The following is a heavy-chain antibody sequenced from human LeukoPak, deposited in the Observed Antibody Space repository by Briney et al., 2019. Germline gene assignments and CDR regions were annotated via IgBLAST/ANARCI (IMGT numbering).Heavy chain of an antibody. J-gene: IGHJ6*02. CDR1: GYTFTSYY. CDR3: ARDLYYDLWSGYYLSYYYYGMDV. CDR2: INPSGGST. Sequence: GASVKVSCKASGYTFTSYYMHWVRQAPGQGLEWMGIINPSGGSTSYAQKFQGRVTMTRDTSTSTVYMELSSLRSEDTAVYYCARDLYYDLWSGYYLSYYYYGMDVWGQGTTVTVSS. D-gene: IGHD3-3*01. V-gene: IGHV1-46*01.